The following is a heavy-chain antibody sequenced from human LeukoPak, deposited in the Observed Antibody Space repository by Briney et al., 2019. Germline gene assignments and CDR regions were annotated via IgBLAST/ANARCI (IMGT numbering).Heavy chain of an antibody. V-gene: IGHV3-33*01. CDR3: ARKSRIWSGYYVATSFDP. Sequence: GGSLRLSCAASGFTLSSYGMHWVRQAPGKGLEWVAVIWYDGSNKYYADSVKGRFTISRDNSKNTLYLQMNSLRAEDTAVYYCARKSRIWSGYYVATSFDPWGQGTLVTVSS. CDR1: GFTLSSYG. J-gene: IGHJ5*02. D-gene: IGHD3-3*01. CDR2: IWYDGSNK.